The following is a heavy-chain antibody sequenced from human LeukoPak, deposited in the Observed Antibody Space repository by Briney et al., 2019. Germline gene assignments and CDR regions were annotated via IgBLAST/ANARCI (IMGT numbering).Heavy chain of an antibody. D-gene: IGHD3-22*01. CDR3: ARTYYYDSSGYYGY. J-gene: IGHJ4*02. CDR1: GFTFSSYS. Sequence: GGSLRLSCAASGFTFSSYSMNWVRQAPGKGLEWVSSISGSSSYIYYADSVKGRFTISRDNAKNSLYLQMNSLRAEDTAVYYCARTYYYDSSGYYGYWGQGILVTVSS. CDR2: ISGSSSYI. V-gene: IGHV3-21*01.